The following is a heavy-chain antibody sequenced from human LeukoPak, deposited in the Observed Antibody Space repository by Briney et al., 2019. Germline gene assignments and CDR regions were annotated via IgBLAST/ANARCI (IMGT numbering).Heavy chain of an antibody. CDR2: INQDGSEK. Sequence: GGSLRLSCAASGFTFTNNWMSWVRQAPGKDLEWVANINQDGSEKFYVDSVKGRFTISRDNAKNSLYLQMNSLRAEDTAVYYCAEGTTAWGQGTLVTVSS. V-gene: IGHV3-7*01. J-gene: IGHJ5*02. CDR3: AEGTTA. CDR1: GFTFTNNW. D-gene: IGHD2/OR15-2a*01.